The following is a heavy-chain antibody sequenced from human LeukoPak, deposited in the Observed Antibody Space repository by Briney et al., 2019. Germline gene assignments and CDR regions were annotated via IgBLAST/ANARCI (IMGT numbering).Heavy chain of an antibody. CDR1: GFTFSSYG. Sequence: GRSLRLSCAASGFTFSSYGMHWVRQAPGKGLEWVAVIWYDGSNKYYADSVKGRFTISRDNSKNTLYLQMNSLRGEDTAVYYCAKDGNYYGSRSYPPADNWGQGTLVTVSS. J-gene: IGHJ4*02. CDR2: IWYDGSNK. CDR3: AKDGNYYGSRSYPPADN. D-gene: IGHD3-10*01. V-gene: IGHV3-33*06.